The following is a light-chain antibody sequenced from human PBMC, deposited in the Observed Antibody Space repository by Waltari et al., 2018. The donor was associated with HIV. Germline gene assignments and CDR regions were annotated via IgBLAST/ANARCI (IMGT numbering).Light chain of an antibody. V-gene: IGLV1-44*01. CDR2: SNN. J-gene: IGLJ1*01. CDR1: TSNIGTNT. CDR3: AVWDDSLKGRV. Sequence: QSVLTQPPSASGTPGQRVSVPCSGGTSNIGTNTVNWYQHLPGTAPKRLIYSNNQRPSGVPARFSGSRAGTSASLAISGLQSEDEADYYCAVWDDSLKGRVFGTGTKVTVL.